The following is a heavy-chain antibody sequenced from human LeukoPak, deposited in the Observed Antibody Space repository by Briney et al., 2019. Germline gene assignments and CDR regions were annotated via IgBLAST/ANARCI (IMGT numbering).Heavy chain of an antibody. Sequence: GGSLRLSCAASGFTFSNYWMAWVRQAPGKGLEWVAYMSQDGSEIYHVDSVKGRFIISRDNAKNSLYLQMNSLRAEDTAVYYCARGVCAFDIWGQGTLITVSS. CDR2: MSQDGSEI. V-gene: IGHV3-7*01. CDR3: ARGVCAFDI. J-gene: IGHJ3*02. D-gene: IGHD2-8*01. CDR1: GFTFSNYW.